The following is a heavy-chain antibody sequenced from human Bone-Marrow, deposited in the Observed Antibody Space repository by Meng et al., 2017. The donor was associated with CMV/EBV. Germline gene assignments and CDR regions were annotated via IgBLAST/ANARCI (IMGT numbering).Heavy chain of an antibody. J-gene: IGHJ4*02. Sequence: VSVKVSCKASGYTFTSYGISWVRQAPGQGLEWMGWISAYNGNTNYAQKLQGRVTMTTDTSTSTAYMELRSLRSDDTAVYYCARDSYTSSWYEYWGQGALVTVSS. CDR3: ARDSYTSSWYEY. CDR2: ISAYNGNT. CDR1: GYTFTSYG. V-gene: IGHV1-18*01. D-gene: IGHD6-13*01.